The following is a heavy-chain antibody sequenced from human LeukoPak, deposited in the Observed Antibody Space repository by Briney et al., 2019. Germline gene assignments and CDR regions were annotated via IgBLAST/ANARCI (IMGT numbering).Heavy chain of an antibody. J-gene: IGHJ6*02. V-gene: IGHV4-61*02. D-gene: IGHD3-3*01. Sequence: SQTLSLTCTVSGGSISSGSYYWSWIRQPAGKGLEWIGRIYTSGSTNYNPSLKSRVTISVDTSKNQFSLKLSSVTAADTAVYYCARAYYDFWRDYYYGIDVWGQGTTVTVSS. CDR2: IYTSGST. CDR1: GGSISSGSYY. CDR3: ARAYYDFWRDYYYGIDV.